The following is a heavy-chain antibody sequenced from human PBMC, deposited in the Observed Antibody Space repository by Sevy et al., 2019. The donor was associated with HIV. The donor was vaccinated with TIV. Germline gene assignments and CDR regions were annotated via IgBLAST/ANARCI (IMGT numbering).Heavy chain of an antibody. CDR3: AREGGIAAAGTENYYYYMDV. V-gene: IGHV4-4*02. J-gene: IGHJ6*03. CDR2: IYRSGST. CDR1: GGSTSSSNW. Sequence: SETLSLTCAVSGGSTSSSNWWSWVRQPPGKGLEWIGEIYRSGSTNYNPSLKSRVTISVDKSKNQFSLKLSSVTAADTAVYYCAREGGIAAAGTENYYYYMDVWGKGTTVTVSS. D-gene: IGHD6-13*01.